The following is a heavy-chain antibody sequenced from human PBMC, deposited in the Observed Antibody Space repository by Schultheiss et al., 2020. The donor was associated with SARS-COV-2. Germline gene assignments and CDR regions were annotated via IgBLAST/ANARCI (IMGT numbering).Heavy chain of an antibody. CDR2: IYSGGST. CDR3: ARATGSGWYDY. CDR1: GFTVSSNY. D-gene: IGHD6-19*01. V-gene: IGHV3-53*01. Sequence: GGSLRLSCAASGFTVSSNYMSWVRQAPGKGLEWVSVIYSGGSTYYADSVKGRFTISRDNSKNTLYLQMNSLRDEDTAVYYCARATGSGWYDYWGQGTLVTVSS. J-gene: IGHJ4*02.